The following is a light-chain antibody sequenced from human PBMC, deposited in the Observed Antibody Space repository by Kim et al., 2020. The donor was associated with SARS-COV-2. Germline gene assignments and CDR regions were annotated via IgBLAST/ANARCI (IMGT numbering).Light chain of an antibody. V-gene: IGLV3-21*04. CDR2: YDI. CDR1: NIERDK. Sequence: SYELTQPPSVSLAPGETARITCGGDNIERDKVHWYQQKPGQAPVLVIYYDINRPSGIPDRFSGSTSGNTATLTISRVEAGDEADFYCQVWDSTIGETIFGGGTQLTVL. J-gene: IGLJ2*01. CDR3: QVWDSTIGETI.